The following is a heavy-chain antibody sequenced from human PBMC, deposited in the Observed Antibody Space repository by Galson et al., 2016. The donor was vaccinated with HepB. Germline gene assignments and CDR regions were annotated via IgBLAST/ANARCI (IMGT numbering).Heavy chain of an antibody. Sequence: SLRLSCAASGFTFSFYDMHWVRHVTGKGLEWISAIGTAPGDTYYSTSVKGRFTISRENAKNSLFLHMSSLRAGDTAVYYCARGKSLWTTPWNYGLDVWGKGTTVTVSS. J-gene: IGHJ6*04. D-gene: IGHD3-10*01. CDR1: GFTFSFYD. CDR2: IGTAPGDT. CDR3: ARGKSLWTTPWNYGLDV. V-gene: IGHV3-13*01.